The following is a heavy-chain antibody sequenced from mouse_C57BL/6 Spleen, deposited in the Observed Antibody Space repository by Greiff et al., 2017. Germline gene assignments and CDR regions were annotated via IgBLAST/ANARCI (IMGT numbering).Heavy chain of an antibody. D-gene: IGHD1-1*01. Sequence: VQLQQSGPELVKPGASVKISCKASGYTFTDYYMNWVKQSHGKSLEWIGDINPNNGGTSYNQKFKGKATLTVDKSSSTAYMELRSLTSEDSAVYYCARYYRGAMDYWGQGTSVTVSS. V-gene: IGHV1-26*01. J-gene: IGHJ4*01. CDR3: ARYYRGAMDY. CDR1: GYTFTDYY. CDR2: INPNNGGT.